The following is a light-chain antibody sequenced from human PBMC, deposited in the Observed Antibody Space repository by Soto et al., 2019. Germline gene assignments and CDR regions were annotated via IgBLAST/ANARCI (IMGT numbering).Light chain of an antibody. V-gene: IGKV3-11*01. CDR3: QQRTNWL. J-gene: IGKJ3*01. Sequence: ENVLTQSPATLSLSPGERATLSCSASQSISNYLAWYQQKPGQAPRLLIYDASNRATGIPARFSGSGSGTDFTLTISSLEPEDFAVYYCQQRTNWLFGPGTKVESK. CDR2: DAS. CDR1: QSISNY.